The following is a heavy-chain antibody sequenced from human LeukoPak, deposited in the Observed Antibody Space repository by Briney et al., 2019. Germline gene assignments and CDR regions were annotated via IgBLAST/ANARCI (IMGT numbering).Heavy chain of an antibody. D-gene: IGHD3-10*01. J-gene: IGHJ4*02. V-gene: IGHV1-46*01. CDR2: INPSGGST. CDR3: ARGSPLYGLLWFGELNY. Sequence: GASVEVSCKASGYTFTSYYMHWVRQAPGQRLEWMGIINPSGGSTSYAQKFQGRVTMTRDMSTSTVYMELSSLRSEDTAVYYCARGSPLYGLLWFGELNYWGQGTLVTVSS. CDR1: GYTFTSYY.